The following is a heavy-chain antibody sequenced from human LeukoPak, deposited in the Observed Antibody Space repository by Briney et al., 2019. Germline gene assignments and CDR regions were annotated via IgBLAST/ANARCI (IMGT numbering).Heavy chain of an antibody. D-gene: IGHD2-2*01. CDR1: GGSISSSSYY. V-gene: IGHV4-39*07. J-gene: IGHJ6*03. CDR2: IYYSGST. Sequence: PSETLSLTCTVSGGSISSSSYYWGWIRQPPGKGLEWIGSIYYSGSTYYNPSLKSRVTISVDTSKNQLSLKLSSVTAADTAVYYCARVAEDCSSTSCYFGYYYMDVWGKGTTVTVSS. CDR3: ARVAEDCSSTSCYFGYYYMDV.